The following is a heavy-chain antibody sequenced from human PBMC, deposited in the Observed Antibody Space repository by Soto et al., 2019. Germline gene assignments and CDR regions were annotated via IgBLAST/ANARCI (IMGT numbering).Heavy chain of an antibody. V-gene: IGHV4-39*01. CDR1: GSSINSSGYY. Sequence: SETLSLTCTVSGSSINSSGYYWGWIRQPPGKGLEWIGSMFYGVSTYYNPSLKSRDTVSVDTSKNQFSLNLRSVTAADTAVYYCARLPSRHLVDYWGQGTLVTVSS. J-gene: IGHJ4*02. D-gene: IGHD3-3*02. CDR3: ARLPSRHLVDY. CDR2: MFYGVST.